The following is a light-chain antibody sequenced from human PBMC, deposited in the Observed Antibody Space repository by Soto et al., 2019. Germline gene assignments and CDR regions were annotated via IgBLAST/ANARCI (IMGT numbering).Light chain of an antibody. J-gene: IGKJ2*03. CDR1: QSLLHSNGYNY. CDR2: LGS. V-gene: IGKV2-28*01. Sequence: DLVMTQSPLSLTVTPGEPASISCRSSQSLLHSNGYNYLDWYLQKPGQSPQLLIYLGSNRASGVPDRFSGSGSGTEFTLKISSVEAEDVGVYYCMQALLTPRSFGQGTKLEIK. CDR3: MQALLTPRS.